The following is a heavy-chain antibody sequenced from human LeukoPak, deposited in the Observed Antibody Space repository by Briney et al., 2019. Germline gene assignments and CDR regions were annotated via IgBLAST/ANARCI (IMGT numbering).Heavy chain of an antibody. D-gene: IGHD6-19*01. V-gene: IGHV1-18*01. J-gene: IGHJ4*02. CDR1: GYTFSNKG. Sequence: ASVKVSCKASGYTFSNKGISWVRQAPGQGLEWMGWISGYNGHTKYALKFQGRVTMTTDTSTSTAYMELTSLTSDDTAVYYCARDKDLGAVAGTFDYWGQGTLVTVSS. CDR2: ISGYNGHT. CDR3: ARDKDLGAVAGTFDY.